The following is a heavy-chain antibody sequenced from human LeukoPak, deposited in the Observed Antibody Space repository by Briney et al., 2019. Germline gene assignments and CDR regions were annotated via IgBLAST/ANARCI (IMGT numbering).Heavy chain of an antibody. CDR3: VNSGFDP. V-gene: IGHV3-30*02. J-gene: IGHJ5*02. CDR2: IHYDGTNE. CDR1: GFTFSSYG. Sequence: GGSLRLSCAASGFTFSSYGMHWVRQAPGKGLEWVAFIHYDGTNEYYEDSVKGRFTISRDNFKNTLSLQMNGLRVEDTALYYCVNSGFDPWGQGTLVTVSS. D-gene: IGHD3-10*01.